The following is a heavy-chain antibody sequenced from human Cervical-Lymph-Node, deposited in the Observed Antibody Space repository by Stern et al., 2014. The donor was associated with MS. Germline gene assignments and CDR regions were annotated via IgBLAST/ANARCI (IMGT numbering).Heavy chain of an antibody. CDR1: GYIFSDYD. CDR3: ARSITIYDEGRSALNGPFDF. V-gene: IGHV3-13*01. CDR2: IGTEADT. J-gene: IGHJ4*02. D-gene: IGHD3-10*01. Sequence: EMQLVESGGGLRQPGESLRLSCTASGYIFSDYDMHWVREVRGKGLEWIAGIGTEADTFYPGSVKDRFIISRDNAKNSLYLQMNALRVGDTAVYYCARSITIYDEGRSALNGPFDFWGQGTAGTVSS.